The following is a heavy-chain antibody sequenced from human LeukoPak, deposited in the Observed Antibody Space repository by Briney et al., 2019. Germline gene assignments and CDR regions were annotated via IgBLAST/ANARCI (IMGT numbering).Heavy chain of an antibody. Sequence: GGPLRLSCAASGFTFSSYSMNWVRQAPGKGLEWVSSISSSSSYIYYADSVKGRFTISRDNAKNSLYLQMNSLRAEDTAVYYCARSYDFWSGSHFDYWGQGTLVTVSS. CDR2: ISSSSSYI. CDR3: ARSYDFWSGSHFDY. J-gene: IGHJ4*02. V-gene: IGHV3-21*01. D-gene: IGHD3-3*01. CDR1: GFTFSSYS.